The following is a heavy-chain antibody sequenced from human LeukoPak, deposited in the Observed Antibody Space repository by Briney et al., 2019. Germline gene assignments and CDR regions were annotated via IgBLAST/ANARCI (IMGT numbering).Heavy chain of an antibody. CDR1: GFTFSTYG. V-gene: IGHV3-21*01. CDR3: ARVTSPYYFGS. J-gene: IGHJ4*02. CDR2: ISSGGTYL. D-gene: IGHD2-2*01. Sequence: PGGSLRLSCAASGFTFSTYGMNWVRQAPGKGLEWVSSISSGGTYLNYADSVKGRFTISRDNAKNSLYLQMNSLRAEDTAVYYCARVTSPYYFGSWGQGTLVTVSS.